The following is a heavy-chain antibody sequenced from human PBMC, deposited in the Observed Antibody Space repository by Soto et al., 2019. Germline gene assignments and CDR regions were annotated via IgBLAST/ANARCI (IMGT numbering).Heavy chain of an antibody. Sequence: PSQTISLTCASSGDSVSSNSAAWNWIRQSPSRGLEWLGRTYYRSKWFNNYALSVKSRITINPDTSKNQFSLQLNSVTPEDTAVYYCARGHQVFDYWGQGSLVTASS. CDR1: GDSVSSNSAA. CDR3: ARGHQVFDY. V-gene: IGHV6-1*01. CDR2: TYYRSKWFN. J-gene: IGHJ4*02.